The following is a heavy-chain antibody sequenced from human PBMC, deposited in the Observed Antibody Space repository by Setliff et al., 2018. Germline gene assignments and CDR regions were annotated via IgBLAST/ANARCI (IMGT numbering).Heavy chain of an antibody. CDR2: ISKTGSA. CDR1: GGSISSYD. V-gene: IGHV4-59*01. Sequence: PSETLSLTCTVSGGSISSYDWSWIRQPPGKGLEWIGYISKTGSAYYSPSLTSRVDMFVDMSQNQISLELSSVTTADTALYYCVRAESSNYDSSGSYHGGFYYFDLWGRGTLVTVSS. D-gene: IGHD3-22*01. CDR3: VRAESSNYDSSGSYHGGFYYFDL. J-gene: IGHJ2*01.